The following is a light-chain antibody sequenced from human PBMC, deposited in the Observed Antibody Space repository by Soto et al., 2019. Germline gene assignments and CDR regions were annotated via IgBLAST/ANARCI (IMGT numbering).Light chain of an antibody. V-gene: IGKV1-39*01. J-gene: IGKJ2*01. CDR3: QQSYSTPYT. CDR2: VAS. Sequence: DIQMTQSPSSLSASVGDRVTITCRASQSISTYLNWYLQQPGEAPRFLIYVASSLQSGVPSRFSGSGSGTDFTLTISSLQPEDFATYYCQQSYSTPYTFGQGTKVEIK. CDR1: QSISTY.